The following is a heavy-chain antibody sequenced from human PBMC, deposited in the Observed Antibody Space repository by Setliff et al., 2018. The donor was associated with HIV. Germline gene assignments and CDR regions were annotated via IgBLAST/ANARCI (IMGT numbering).Heavy chain of an antibody. J-gene: IGHJ6*02. D-gene: IGHD3-16*01. CDR3: ARNGGPYAGGALYYYYGMDV. CDR1: GYTFTTYA. V-gene: IGHV1-3*01. CDR2: INAGNGNT. Sequence: ASVKVSCKASGYTFTTYAMHWVRQAPGQRLEWMGWINAGNGNTKYSQKFQGRVTITRDTSASTAYMELSSLRSRDTAVYYCARNGGPYAGGALYYYYGMDVWGQGTTVTVSS.